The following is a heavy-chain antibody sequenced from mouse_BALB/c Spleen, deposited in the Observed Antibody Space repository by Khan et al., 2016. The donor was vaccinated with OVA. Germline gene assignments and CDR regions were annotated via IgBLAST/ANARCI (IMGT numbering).Heavy chain of an antibody. CDR1: GYTFTSYW. CDR2: ITPSTGYT. J-gene: IGHJ3*01. CDR3: ANHGSRSAWCTS. Sequence: VQLQESGAELAKPGDSVKMSCKASGYTFTSYWMHWVKQRPGQGLEWIGYITPSTGYTEYNQKLKDKATLPADKSSSTAYIQLSSLTSEDSAVDDCANHGSRSAWCTSWGQGTLVTASA. D-gene: IGHD1-1*01. V-gene: IGHV1-7*01.